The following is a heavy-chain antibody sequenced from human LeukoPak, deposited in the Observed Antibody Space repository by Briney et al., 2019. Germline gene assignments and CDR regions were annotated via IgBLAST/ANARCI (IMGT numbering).Heavy chain of an antibody. J-gene: IGHJ5*02. CDR3: ARGTGAAGTVQGDWFDP. Sequence: SETLSLTCAVYGGSFSGYYWSWIRQPPGKGLEWIGEINHSGSTNYNPSLKSRVTISVDTSKNQFSLKLSSVTAADTAVYYCARGTGAAGTVQGDWFDPWGQGTLVTVSS. CDR2: INHSGST. D-gene: IGHD6-13*01. V-gene: IGHV4-34*01. CDR1: GGSFSGYY.